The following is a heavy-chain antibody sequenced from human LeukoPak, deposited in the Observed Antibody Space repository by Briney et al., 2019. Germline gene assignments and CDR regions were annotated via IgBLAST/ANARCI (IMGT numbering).Heavy chain of an antibody. CDR3: ARAGSSSWYGSYYYYGMDV. J-gene: IGHJ6*02. D-gene: IGHD6-13*01. V-gene: IGHV1-69*04. Sequence: SVKVSCKASGGTFSSYAISWVRQAPGQGLEWMGRIIPILGIANYAQKFQGRVTITADKSTSTAYMELSRLRSEDTAVYYCARAGSSSWYGSYYYYGMDVWGQGTTVTVSS. CDR1: GGTFSSYA. CDR2: IIPILGIA.